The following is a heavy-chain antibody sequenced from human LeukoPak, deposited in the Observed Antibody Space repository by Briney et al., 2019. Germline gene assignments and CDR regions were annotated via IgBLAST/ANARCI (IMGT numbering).Heavy chain of an antibody. Sequence: SETLSLTCTVSGGSISSGGYYWSWIRQPPGKGLEWIGYIYHSGSTYYNPSLKSRVTISVDRSKNQFSLKLSSVTAADTAVYYCARVSPNIAAREVYFDYWGQGTLVTVSS. CDR1: GGSISSGGYY. J-gene: IGHJ4*02. V-gene: IGHV4-30-2*01. D-gene: IGHD6-6*01. CDR3: ARVSPNIAAREVYFDY. CDR2: IYHSGST.